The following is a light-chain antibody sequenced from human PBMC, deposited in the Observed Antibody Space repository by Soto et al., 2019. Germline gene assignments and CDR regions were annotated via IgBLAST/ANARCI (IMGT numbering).Light chain of an antibody. CDR1: QTISSW. Sequence: DIQMTHSPATLSGSVGARFNITCRASQTISSWLAWYQQKTGKAPKLLIYKASTLKSGVPSRLRGSGYGTELTITISSMKHDDFETYYCQHYNSYSEAFGQGTKVDIK. CDR2: KAS. CDR3: QHYNSYSEA. V-gene: IGKV1-5*03. J-gene: IGKJ1*01.